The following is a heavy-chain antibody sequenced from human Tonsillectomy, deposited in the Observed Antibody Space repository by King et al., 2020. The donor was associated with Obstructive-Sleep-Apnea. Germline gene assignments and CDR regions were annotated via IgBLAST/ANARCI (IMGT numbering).Heavy chain of an antibody. Sequence: VQLVESGGGVVQPGRSLRLSCAASGFTFSSYGMHWVRQAPGQGLEWVGVTSYDGNVKYYADFVKGRFTISRDNSRNTLYLQMNSLRAEDTAVYYCAKEMAVADMLDFWGQGTLVTVSS. CDR1: GFTFSSYG. CDR2: TSYDGNVK. V-gene: IGHV3-30*18. CDR3: AKEMAVADMLDF. D-gene: IGHD6-19*01. J-gene: IGHJ4*02.